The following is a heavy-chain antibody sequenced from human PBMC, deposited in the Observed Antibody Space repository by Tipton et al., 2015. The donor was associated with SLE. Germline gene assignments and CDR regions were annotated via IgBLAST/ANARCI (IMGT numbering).Heavy chain of an antibody. Sequence: LRLSCTVSGGSISSGGYYWSWIRQPAGQGLEWIGHIYTSGSTNYNPSLKSRVTISVETSKNQLSLKLSSVTAADTAVYYWARARVYSSGMDPWCQGTLVILSS. D-gene: IGHD6-25*01. V-gene: IGHV4-61*09. CDR3: ARARVYSSGMDP. J-gene: IGHJ5*02. CDR1: GGSISSGGYY. CDR2: IYTSGST.